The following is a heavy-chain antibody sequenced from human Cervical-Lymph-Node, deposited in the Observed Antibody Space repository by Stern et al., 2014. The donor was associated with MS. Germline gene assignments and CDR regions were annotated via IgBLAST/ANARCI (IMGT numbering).Heavy chain of an antibody. CDR3: APRPRKHYGWFDP. V-gene: IGHV2-5*02. CDR2: IYLDEDK. Sequence: ESGPTLVKPTQTLTLTCTFSGFSLSTSGVGVGWIRQPPGNALEWLATIYLDEDKGCSPTLKGRLTITKDTAKNQVVLTMTNMDPVDTATYCCAPRPRKHYGWFDPWGQGTLVTVSS. CDR1: GFSLSTSGVG. J-gene: IGHJ5*02. D-gene: IGHD4-17*01.